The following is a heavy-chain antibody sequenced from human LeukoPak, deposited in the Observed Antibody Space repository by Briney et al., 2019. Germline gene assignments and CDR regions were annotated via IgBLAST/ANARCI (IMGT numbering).Heavy chain of an antibody. CDR2: MNPNSGNT. Sequence: ASVKVPCKASGYTFTSYDINWVRQATGQGLEWMGWMNPNSGNTGYAQKFQGRVTMTRNTSISTAYMELSSLRSEDTAVYYCARGSIVVVPAASNAFDIWGQGTMVTVSS. D-gene: IGHD2-2*01. J-gene: IGHJ3*02. CDR1: GYTFTSYD. CDR3: ARGSIVVVPAASNAFDI. V-gene: IGHV1-8*01.